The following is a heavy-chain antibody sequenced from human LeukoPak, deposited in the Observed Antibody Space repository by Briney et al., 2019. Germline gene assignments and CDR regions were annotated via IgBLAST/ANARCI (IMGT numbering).Heavy chain of an antibody. D-gene: IGHD5-18*01. Sequence: GGSLRLSCAASGFTVSSNYMSWVRQAPGKGLEWVSVIYSGGTTYYADSVKGRFTISRDNSKNTLHLQMNSLRAEDTAVYYCARDQYSYAHGANWGQRTLVTVSS. CDR3: ARDQYSYAHGAN. J-gene: IGHJ4*02. CDR1: GFTVSSNY. V-gene: IGHV3-66*01. CDR2: IYSGGTT.